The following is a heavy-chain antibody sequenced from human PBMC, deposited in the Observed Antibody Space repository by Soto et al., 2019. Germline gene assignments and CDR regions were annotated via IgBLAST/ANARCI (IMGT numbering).Heavy chain of an antibody. V-gene: IGHV1-3*01. CDR1: GYTFTNYA. Sequence: GASVKVSCKASGYTFTNYAVHWVRQAPGQRLEWMGWINAGNGNTRYSQKFQGRVTTTRDTSARTAYMELSSLRSEDTAVYYCARGHLAVVPVASWYFYMDVWGKGTTVTVSS. CDR2: INAGNGNT. J-gene: IGHJ6*03. CDR3: ARGHLAVVPVASWYFYMDV. D-gene: IGHD2-2*01.